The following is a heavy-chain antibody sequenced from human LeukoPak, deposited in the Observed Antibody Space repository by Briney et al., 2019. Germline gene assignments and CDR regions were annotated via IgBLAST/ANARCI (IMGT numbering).Heavy chain of an antibody. V-gene: IGHV4-38-2*01. J-gene: IGHJ6*03. D-gene: IGHD3-22*01. Sequence: SETLSLTCDVSGYTIRSGYYWGWIRQPPREVLEWIGSIYHSGSTYYKPSVKSRVTISVDTSKNQLSLKLSSVTAADTAVYYCARFSGYSYYYMDVWGKGTTVTVSS. CDR2: IYHSGST. CDR1: GYTIRSGYY. CDR3: ARFSGYSYYYMDV.